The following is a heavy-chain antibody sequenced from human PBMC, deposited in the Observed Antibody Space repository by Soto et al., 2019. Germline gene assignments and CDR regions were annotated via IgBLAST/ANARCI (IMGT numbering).Heavy chain of an antibody. Sequence: GASVKVSCKTSEYSFGDYYLHWVGQAPEQGREWMGWINLNDGGTNSPRKFQGRLTMTRDKSITTVYMELSRLRSDDTAVYFCVRDAPSNTSIFDIWGPGTLVTVSS. D-gene: IGHD3-3*01. CDR2: INLNDGGT. CDR3: VRDAPSNTSIFDI. V-gene: IGHV1-2*02. CDR1: EYSFGDYY. J-gene: IGHJ4*02.